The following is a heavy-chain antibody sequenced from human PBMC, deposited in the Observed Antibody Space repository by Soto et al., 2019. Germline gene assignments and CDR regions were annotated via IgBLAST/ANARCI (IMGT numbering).Heavy chain of an antibody. D-gene: IGHD1-26*01. Sequence: SEALSLTCAVYGGSVSSGSYYLGWIRQPPGKGLEWIGYIYYSGSTNYNPSLKSRVTISVDTSKNQFSLKLSSVTAADTAVYYCARGIVGATIFDYWGQGTLVTVSA. CDR1: GGSVSSGSYY. V-gene: IGHV4-61*01. CDR3: ARGIVGATIFDY. J-gene: IGHJ4*02. CDR2: IYYSGST.